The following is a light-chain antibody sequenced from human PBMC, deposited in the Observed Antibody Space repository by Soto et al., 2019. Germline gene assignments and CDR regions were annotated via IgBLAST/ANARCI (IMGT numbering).Light chain of an antibody. CDR1: QRIGGN. J-gene: IGKJ2*01. CDR3: QQYNHWPRT. CDR2: GAS. Sequence: EIVMTQSPATLSVSPGERATLSCRATQRIGGNLAWYQQKPGQAPRLLIFGASTRATGVPARFSGSGSGTQFTLTISSLQSEDFAFYYFQQYNHWPRTFGQGTKLEIK. V-gene: IGKV3-15*01.